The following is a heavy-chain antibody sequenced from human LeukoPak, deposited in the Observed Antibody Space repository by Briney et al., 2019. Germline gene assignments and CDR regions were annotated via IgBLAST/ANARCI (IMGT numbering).Heavy chain of an antibody. V-gene: IGHV3-21*04. Sequence: GGSLRLSCAASGFTFSSYSMTWVRQAPGKGLEWVSFISSSGTYISYADSVKGRFTISRDNSKNTLYLQMNSLRAEDTAVYYCAKPNPYSSSPDYWGQGTLVTVSS. CDR1: GFTFSSYS. CDR2: ISSSGTYI. J-gene: IGHJ4*02. D-gene: IGHD6-6*01. CDR3: AKPNPYSSSPDY.